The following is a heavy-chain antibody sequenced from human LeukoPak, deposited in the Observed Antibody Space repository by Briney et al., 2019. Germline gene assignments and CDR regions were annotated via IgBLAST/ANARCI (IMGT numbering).Heavy chain of an antibody. Sequence: GASVKVSCKASGYTFTRYGISWVRQAPGQGLEWMGWISAYNGNTNYAQKLQGRVTMTTDTSTSTAYMELRSQRSDDTAVYYCARAYWQQLPGDYWGQGTLVTVSS. CDR2: ISAYNGNT. CDR1: GYTFTRYG. J-gene: IGHJ4*02. CDR3: ARAYWQQLPGDY. V-gene: IGHV1-18*01. D-gene: IGHD6-13*01.